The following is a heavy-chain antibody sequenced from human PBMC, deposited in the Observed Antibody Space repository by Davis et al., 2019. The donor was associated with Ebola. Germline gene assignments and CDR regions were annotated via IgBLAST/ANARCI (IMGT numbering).Heavy chain of an antibody. CDR1: GGSIDSGGYY. V-gene: IGHV4-31*03. CDR3: ARRAGFQYYYGMDV. CDR2: IFYSGST. D-gene: IGHD3-10*01. J-gene: IGHJ6*04. Sequence: MPSETLSLTCTVSGGSIDSGGYYWSWIRQRPGKGLEWIGYIFYSGSTYYNPSLKSRVSISVDTSKNQFSLSLRSVTAADTALYYCARRAGFQYYYGMDVWGKGTTVTVSS.